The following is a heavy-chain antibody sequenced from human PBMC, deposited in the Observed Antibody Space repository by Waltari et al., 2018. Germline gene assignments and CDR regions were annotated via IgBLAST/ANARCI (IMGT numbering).Heavy chain of an antibody. CDR2: ISWNRDDI. Sequence: ELQLVESGGGLVQPGRSLRLSCVASGFTFEEYAMNWVRQAPGKGLEWVAGISWNRDDIVYADSVKGRFTISRDNAKSSLYLQMNTLRTEDMAFYYCAKDRASSSQFLFDLWGQGTLVTVSS. CDR3: AKDRASSSQFLFDL. D-gene: IGHD6-19*01. CDR1: GFTFEEYA. J-gene: IGHJ4*02. V-gene: IGHV3-9*03.